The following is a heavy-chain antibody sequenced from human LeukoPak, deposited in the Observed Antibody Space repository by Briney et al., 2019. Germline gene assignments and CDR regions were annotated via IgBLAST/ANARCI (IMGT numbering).Heavy chain of an antibody. V-gene: IGHV3-30*18. D-gene: IGHD5-18*01. Sequence: GGSLRLSCAASGFTFRNYWMGWVRQAPGKGLEWVAVISYDGSNKYYADSVKGRFTISRDNSKNTLYLQMNSLRAEDTAVYYCAEVSLSGGYSYGPNYGMDVWGQGTTVTVSS. CDR2: ISYDGSNK. CDR1: GFTFRNYW. CDR3: AEVSLSGGYSYGPNYGMDV. J-gene: IGHJ6*02.